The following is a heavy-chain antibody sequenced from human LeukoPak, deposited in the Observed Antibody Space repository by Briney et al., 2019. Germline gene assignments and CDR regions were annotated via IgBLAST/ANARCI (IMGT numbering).Heavy chain of an antibody. CDR2: IGISSSTI. Sequence: GGSLRLSCAASGFTFTSYNMNWVRQAPGKGLEWVSYIGISSSTIYYADSVKGRFTISRDNAKNSLYLQMNSLRDEDTAVYYCARDLNWGFDYWGQGALVTVSS. V-gene: IGHV3-48*02. CDR3: ARDLNWGFDY. D-gene: IGHD7-27*01. J-gene: IGHJ4*02. CDR1: GFTFTSYN.